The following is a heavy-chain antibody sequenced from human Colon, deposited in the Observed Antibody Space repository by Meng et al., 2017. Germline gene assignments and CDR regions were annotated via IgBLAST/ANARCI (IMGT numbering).Heavy chain of an antibody. CDR2: ISSSGSTI. Sequence: GESLKISCAASGFTSSSYEMNWVRQAPGKGLEWVSYISSSGSTIYYADSLKGRFTISRDNAKNSLYLQMNSLSAEDTAVYYCARAEVHTHCSSTSCYDPSCFDYWGQGTLVTVSS. V-gene: IGHV3-48*03. CDR3: ARAEVHTHCSSTSCYDPSCFDY. D-gene: IGHD2-2*01. J-gene: IGHJ4*02. CDR1: GFTSSSYE.